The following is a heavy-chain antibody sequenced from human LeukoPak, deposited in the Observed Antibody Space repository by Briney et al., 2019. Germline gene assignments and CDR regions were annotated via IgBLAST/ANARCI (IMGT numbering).Heavy chain of an antibody. J-gene: IGHJ6*02. CDR3: ARDLAAADPYYYYGMDV. D-gene: IGHD6-13*01. CDR1: GGTFSSYA. Sequence: SVKVSCKASGGTFSSYAISWVRQAPGQGLEWMGRIIPILGIANYAQKFQGRVTITADKSTSTAYMELSSLRSEDTAVYYCARDLAAADPYYYYGMDVWGQGTTVTVSS. V-gene: IGHV1-69*04. CDR2: IIPILGIA.